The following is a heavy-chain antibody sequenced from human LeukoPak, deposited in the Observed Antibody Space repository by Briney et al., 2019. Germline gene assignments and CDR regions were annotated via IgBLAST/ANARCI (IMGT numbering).Heavy chain of an antibody. J-gene: IGHJ4*02. CDR1: GGSISSSSYY. V-gene: IGHV4-39*07. Sequence: SETLSLTCTVSGGSISSSSYYWGWIRQPPGKGLEWIGSIYYSGSTYYNPSLKSRVTISVDTSKNQFSLKLSSVTAADTAVYYCARVVDYGDYGVDYWGQGTLVTVSS. CDR2: IYYSGST. CDR3: ARVVDYGDYGVDY. D-gene: IGHD4-17*01.